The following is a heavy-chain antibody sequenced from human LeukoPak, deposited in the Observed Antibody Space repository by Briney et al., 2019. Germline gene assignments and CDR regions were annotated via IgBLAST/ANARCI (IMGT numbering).Heavy chain of an antibody. D-gene: IGHD6-6*01. Sequence: GGSLRLSCAASGFTFSSYSMNWVRQAPGKGLEWVSYFSSSSSTIYYADSVKGRFTISRDNAKNSLYLQMNSLRAEDTAVYYCARRGKGEKIAARARTTDYYYMDVWGKGTTVTVSS. J-gene: IGHJ6*03. CDR3: ARRGKGEKIAARARTTDYYYMDV. CDR2: FSSSSSTI. V-gene: IGHV3-48*01. CDR1: GFTFSSYS.